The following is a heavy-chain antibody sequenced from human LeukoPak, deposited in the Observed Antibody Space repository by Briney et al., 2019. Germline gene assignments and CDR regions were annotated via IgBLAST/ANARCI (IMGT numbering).Heavy chain of an antibody. CDR1: GGSISSYY. CDR3: ARGSCGVTPLDY. V-gene: IGHV4-59*01. D-gene: IGHD3-10*01. CDR2: IYYSGST. J-gene: IGHJ4*02. Sequence: SETLSLTCTVSGGSISSYYWSWIRQLPGKGLEWIGYIYYSGSTNYNPSLKSRVTISVDTSKNQFSLKLSSVTAADTAVYYCARGSCGVTPLDYWGQGTLVTVSS.